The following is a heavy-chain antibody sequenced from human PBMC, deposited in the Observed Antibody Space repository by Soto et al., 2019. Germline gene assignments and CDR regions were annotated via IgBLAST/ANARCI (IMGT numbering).Heavy chain of an antibody. D-gene: IGHD6-13*01. CDR1: GFTFSDYY. V-gene: IGHV3-11*01. J-gene: IGHJ6*02. CDR3: ARSAPVETGIAAAGRGVRYYYGMDV. CDR2: ISSSGSTI. Sequence: PGGSLRLSCAASGFTFSDYYMSWIRQAPGKGLEWVSYISSSGSTIYYADSVKGRFTISRDNAKNSLYLQMNSLRAEDTAVYYCARSAPVETGIAAAGRGVRYYYGMDVWGQGTTVTVSS.